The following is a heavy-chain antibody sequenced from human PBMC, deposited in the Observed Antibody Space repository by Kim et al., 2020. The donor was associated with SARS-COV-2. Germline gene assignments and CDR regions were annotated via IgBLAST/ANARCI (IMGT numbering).Heavy chain of an antibody. J-gene: IGHJ4*02. CDR2: IYPGDSDT. Sequence: GESLKISCKGSGYSFTSYWIGWVRQMPGKGLEWMGIIYPGDSDTRYSPSFQGQVTISADKSISTAYLQWSSLKASDTAMYYCARRNKVGLQLWTPYYFDYWGQGTLVTVSS. CDR3: ARRNKVGLQLWTPYYFDY. CDR1: GYSFTSYW. V-gene: IGHV5-51*01. D-gene: IGHD5-18*01.